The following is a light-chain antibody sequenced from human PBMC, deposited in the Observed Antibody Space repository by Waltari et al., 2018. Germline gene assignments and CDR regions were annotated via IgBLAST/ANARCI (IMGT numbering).Light chain of an antibody. CDR3: QQFGLIT. CDR2: GAS. J-gene: IGKJ4*01. Sequence: EIVFTQSPGTLSLSPGETATLSCRASQSVSMNYLSWFQQKPGQAPRLLIYGASMRAAGVPDRFSCGGAGTDFTLTITRLEPEDFAVYYCQQFGLITFGGGTKVEIK. CDR1: QSVSMNY. V-gene: IGKV3-20*01.